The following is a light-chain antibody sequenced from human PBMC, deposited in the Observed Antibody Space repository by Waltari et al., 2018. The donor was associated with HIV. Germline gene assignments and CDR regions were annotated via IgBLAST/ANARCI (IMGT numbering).Light chain of an antibody. V-gene: IGLV3-27*01. J-gene: IGLJ3*02. CDR3: YSAADNNLRV. CDR2: KDG. Sequence: SSELTQPSSVSVSPGQTARITCSGDVLAKKYARWFQQKPGQAPVLVIYKDGERPSWIPERFSGSSSGTTVTLTISGAQVEDEADYYCYSAADNNLRVFGGGTKLTVL. CDR1: VLAKKY.